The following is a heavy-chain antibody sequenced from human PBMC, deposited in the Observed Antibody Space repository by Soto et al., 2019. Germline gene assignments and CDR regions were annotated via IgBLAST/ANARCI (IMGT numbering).Heavy chain of an antibody. V-gene: IGHV1-18*01. D-gene: IGHD3-16*01. J-gene: IGHJ6*02. Sequence: ASVKVSCKASGYTFTSYGIRWVRQAPGQGLEWMGWISAYNGNTNYAQKLQGRVTMTTDTSTSTAYMELRSLRSDDTAVYYCARDGGWNTAGDYYGMDVWGQGTTVTVSS. CDR1: GYTFTSYG. CDR2: ISAYNGNT. CDR3: ARDGGWNTAGDYYGMDV.